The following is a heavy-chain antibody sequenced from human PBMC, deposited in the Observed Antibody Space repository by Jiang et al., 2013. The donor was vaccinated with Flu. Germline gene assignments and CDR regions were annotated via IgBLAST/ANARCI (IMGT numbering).Heavy chain of an antibody. CDR2: IYPGDSDT. Sequence: GAEVKKPGESLKISCQTSGFNFSNYWIAWLRQMPGKGLEWMGIIYPGDSDTRYSPSFQGQVTISADKSTRTAYLQWSSLKASDTAMFYCARRKYSSGWYDFDYWGQGALVIVSS. D-gene: IGHD6-19*01. V-gene: IGHV5-51*03. J-gene: IGHJ4*01. CDR3: ARRKYSSGWYDFDY. CDR1: GFNFSNYW.